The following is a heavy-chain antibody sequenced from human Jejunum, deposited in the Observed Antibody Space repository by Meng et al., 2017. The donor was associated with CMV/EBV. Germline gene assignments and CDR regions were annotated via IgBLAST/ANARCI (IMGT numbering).Heavy chain of an antibody. V-gene: IGHV3-74*01. CDR1: GFNLKSYY. D-gene: IGHD3/OR15-3a*01. CDR2: INSDGSIT. Sequence: SGFNLKSYYLHWVRKAPGKGLVWVSRINSDGSITVYADAVKGRFTISRDNAKSTAYLQMNGLRGDDTAVYFCVRGGYDFWSGYGGPWGQGTLVTVSS. J-gene: IGHJ5*02. CDR3: VRGGYDFWSGYGGP.